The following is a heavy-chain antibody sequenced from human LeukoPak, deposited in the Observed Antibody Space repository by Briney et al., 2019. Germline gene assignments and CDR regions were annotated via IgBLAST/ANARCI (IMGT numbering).Heavy chain of an antibody. D-gene: IGHD3-10*01. J-gene: IGHJ4*02. CDR3: AREAQIITMVRGYFDY. CDR2: ISSSGSTI. Sequence: GGSLRLSCAASGFTFSDYYMSWIRQAPGKGLEWVSYISSSGSTIYYADSVKGRFTISRDNAKNSLYLQMDSLRAEDTAVYYCAREAQIITMVRGYFDYWGQGTLVTVSS. CDR1: GFTFSDYY. V-gene: IGHV3-11*04.